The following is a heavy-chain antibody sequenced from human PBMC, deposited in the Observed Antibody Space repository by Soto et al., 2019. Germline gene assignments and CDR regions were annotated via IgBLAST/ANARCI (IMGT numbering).Heavy chain of an antibody. J-gene: IGHJ3*02. V-gene: IGHV1-18*01. CDR2: ISAYNGNT. Sequence: QVQLVQSGAEVKKPGASVKVSYKASGYTFTSYGISWVRQAPGQGLEWMGGISAYNGNTNYAQKLQGRVTMTTDTSTSKAYMELRSLRFDDTAEYYCAREGITMRADAFDIWGQGTMVTVSS. CDR3: AREGITMRADAFDI. CDR1: GYTFTSYG. D-gene: IGHD3-22*01.